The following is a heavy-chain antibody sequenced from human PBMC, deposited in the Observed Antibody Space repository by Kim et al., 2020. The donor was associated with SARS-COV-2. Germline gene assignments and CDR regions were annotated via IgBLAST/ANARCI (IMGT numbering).Heavy chain of an antibody. CDR2: IYYSGST. Sequence: SETLSLTCTVSGGSISSSSYYWGWIRQPPGKGLEWIGSIYYSGSTYYNPSLKSRVTISVDTSKNQFSLKLSSVTAADTAVYYCARPIPPYSMIVVVTDWYFDLWGRGTLVTVSS. CDR3: ARPIPPYSMIVVVTDWYFDL. V-gene: IGHV4-39*01. D-gene: IGHD3-22*01. CDR1: GGSISSSSYY. J-gene: IGHJ2*01.